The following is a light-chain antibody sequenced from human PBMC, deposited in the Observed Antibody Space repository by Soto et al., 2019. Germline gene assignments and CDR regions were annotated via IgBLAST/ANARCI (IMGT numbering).Light chain of an antibody. J-gene: IGKJ5*01. CDR2: TTS. CDR1: QSFSSSY. V-gene: IGKV3-20*01. Sequence: ELALTQAPGTISSFSGLIASLSGSSSQSFSSSYLAWYQPKPGQAPRLIIYTTSIRATGIPDRFSGSGSETDFTLTISRLEPEDFAVYYCQKYSSSPQINCGHGTRRALK. CDR3: QKYSSSPQIN.